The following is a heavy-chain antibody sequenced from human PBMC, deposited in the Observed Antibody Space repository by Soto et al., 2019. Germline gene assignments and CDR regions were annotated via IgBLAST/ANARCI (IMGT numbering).Heavy chain of an antibody. CDR2: TKNKANRYTT. CDR3: ARWVSGSPDN. CDR1: GFTLSDHY. Sequence: EVQLVESGGGLVQPGGSLRLSCAASGFTLSDHYMDWVRQAPGKGLEWVGRTKNKANRYTTEYAASVNGRFTISRDDSKNSLYLQMNSLKTEDTAVYYCARWVSGSPDNWGQGTLVTGSS. V-gene: IGHV3-72*01. D-gene: IGHD1-26*01. J-gene: IGHJ4*02.